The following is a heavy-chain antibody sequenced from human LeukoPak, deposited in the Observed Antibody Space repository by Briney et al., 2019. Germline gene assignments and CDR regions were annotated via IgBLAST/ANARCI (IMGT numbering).Heavy chain of an antibody. J-gene: IGHJ4*02. D-gene: IGHD6-19*01. CDR1: GYTFASSD. CDR2: MNPNSGNT. Sequence: ASVKVSCKASGYTFASSDINWVRQATGQGLEWMGWMNPNSGNTGYAQKFQGRVTMTEDTSTDTAYMELSSLRSEDTAVYYCATDGISSGWYLGSVWYFDYWGQGTLVTVSS. V-gene: IGHV1-8*02. CDR3: ATDGISSGWYLGSVWYFDY.